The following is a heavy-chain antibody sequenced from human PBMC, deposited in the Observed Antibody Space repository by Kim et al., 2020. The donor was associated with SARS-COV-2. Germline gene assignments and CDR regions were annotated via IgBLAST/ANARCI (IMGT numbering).Heavy chain of an antibody. D-gene: IGHD3-22*01. V-gene: IGHV4-39*07. CDR1: GGSISSSSYY. CDR2: IYYSGST. Sequence: SETLSLTCTVSGGSISSSSYYWGWIRQPPGKGLEWIGSIYYSGSTYYNPSLKSRVTISVDTSKNQFSLKLSSVTAADTAVYYCARAQYYYDSSGSFDYWGQGTLVTVSS. J-gene: IGHJ4*02. CDR3: ARAQYYYDSSGSFDY.